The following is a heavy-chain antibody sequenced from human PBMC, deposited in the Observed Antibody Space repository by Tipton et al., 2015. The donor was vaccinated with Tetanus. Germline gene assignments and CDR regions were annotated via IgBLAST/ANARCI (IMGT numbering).Heavy chain of an antibody. J-gene: IGHJ6*04. CDR3: AKEALGVLNL. D-gene: IGHD1-14*01. Sequence: SLRLSCAASGFTFKSYTMNWVRQAPGNGLEWVAAISGSRLTPYYADSVKGRFTISRDNSKNTVSLQLNSLRADDTAIYYCAKEALGVLNLWGKGTTVIFSS. CDR1: GFTFKSYT. V-gene: IGHV3-23*01. CDR2: ISGSRLTP.